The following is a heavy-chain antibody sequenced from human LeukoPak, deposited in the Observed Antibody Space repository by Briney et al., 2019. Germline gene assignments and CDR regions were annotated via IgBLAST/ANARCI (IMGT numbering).Heavy chain of an antibody. V-gene: IGHV4-38-2*02. CDR2: FYHGGST. Sequence: KASETLSLTCTVSGYSISTGYYWDWIRQPPGKGLEWIGTFYHGGSTYYNPSLKSRVTISVDTSKNQFSLNLTSVTAADTAVYYCARVVYSGYDFRGAMDVWGKGTTVTVSS. CDR1: GYSISTGYY. D-gene: IGHD5-12*01. J-gene: IGHJ6*03. CDR3: ARVVYSGYDFRGAMDV.